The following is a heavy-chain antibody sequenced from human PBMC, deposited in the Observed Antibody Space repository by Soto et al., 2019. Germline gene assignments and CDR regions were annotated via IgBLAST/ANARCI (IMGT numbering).Heavy chain of an antibody. CDR3: ARTFSWRSGPFDS. CDR1: GFIFNTYS. V-gene: IGHV3-48*02. Sequence: EVQLVESGGGLIQPGGSLRLSCATSGFIFNTYSMNWVRQAPGKGLEWVSYISGSSQTIFYADSVRGRFTISRDNANNSTYLQMVSLRDEDTAGYYCARTFSWRSGPFDSWGQGTLVTVSS. D-gene: IGHD3-3*01. J-gene: IGHJ4*02. CDR2: ISGSSQTI.